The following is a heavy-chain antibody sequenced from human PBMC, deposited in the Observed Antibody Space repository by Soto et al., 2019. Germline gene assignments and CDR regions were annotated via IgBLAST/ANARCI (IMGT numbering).Heavy chain of an antibody. D-gene: IGHD3-10*01. CDR1: GFAFSNYS. J-gene: IGHJ4*02. Sequence: EVQLVESGGGLVKPGGSLRLSCVASGFAFSNYSMTWVRQAPGKGLEWVSSISIAGTYIYYADSVKGRFTISRDNAENSVSLQMNSLRAEDTAVYCCVRARPFGYWGQGTLVTVSS. CDR2: ISIAGTYI. CDR3: VRARPFGY. V-gene: IGHV3-21*01.